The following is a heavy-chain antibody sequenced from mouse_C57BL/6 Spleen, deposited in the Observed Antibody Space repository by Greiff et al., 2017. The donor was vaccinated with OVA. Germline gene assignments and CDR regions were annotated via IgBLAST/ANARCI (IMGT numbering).Heavy chain of an antibody. CDR3: ARSKGGYDDYYAMDY. V-gene: IGHV1-64*01. J-gene: IGHJ4*01. CDR1: GYTFTSYW. D-gene: IGHD2-2*01. Sequence: QVQLQQPGAELVKPGASVKLSCKASGYTFTSYWMHWVKQRPGQGLEWIGMIHPNSGSTNYNEKFKSKATLTVDKSSSTAYMQLSSLTSEDSAVYYCARSKGGYDDYYAMDYWGQGTSVTVSS. CDR2: IHPNSGST.